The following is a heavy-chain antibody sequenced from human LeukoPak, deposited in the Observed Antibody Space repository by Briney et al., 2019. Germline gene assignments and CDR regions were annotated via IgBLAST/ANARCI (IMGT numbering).Heavy chain of an antibody. V-gene: IGHV4-34*01. CDR3: ARDRVGATAGFDY. CDR1: GGSFSGYY. CDR2: INHSGST. Sequence: SETLSLTCAVYGGSFSGYYWSWLRQPPGKGLEWIGEINHSGSTNYNPSLKSRVTISVDTPKNQFSLKLSSVTAADTVVYYCARDRVGATAGFDYWGQGTLVTVSS. J-gene: IGHJ4*02. D-gene: IGHD1-26*01.